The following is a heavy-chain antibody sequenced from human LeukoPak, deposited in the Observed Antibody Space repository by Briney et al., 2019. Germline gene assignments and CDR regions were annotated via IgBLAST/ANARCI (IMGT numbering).Heavy chain of an antibody. Sequence: EGFLRLSCAASGSSFSSYWMHWVRQAPGKGLVWVSRINSDGSSTSYADSVKGRFTTSRNNAKNTLYLQMNSLRAEDTAVYDCAREGLNWNYDYPDYWGQGTLVTVSS. CDR1: GSSFSSYW. J-gene: IGHJ4*02. CDR3: AREGLNWNYDYPDY. V-gene: IGHV3-74*01. D-gene: IGHD1-7*01. CDR2: INSDGSST.